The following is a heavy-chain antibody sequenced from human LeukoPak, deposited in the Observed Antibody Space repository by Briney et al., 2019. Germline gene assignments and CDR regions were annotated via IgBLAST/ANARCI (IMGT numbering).Heavy chain of an antibody. V-gene: IGHV3-30*03. Sequence: GGSLRLSCAASGFTFSSYGVHWVRQAPGKGLEWVAVISYDGSNKYYADSVKGRFTISRDNSKNTLYLQMNSLRAEDTAVYYCARVVHPYDYESSGLTYDAFDIWGQGTMVTVSS. J-gene: IGHJ3*02. CDR3: ARVVHPYDYESSGLTYDAFDI. CDR1: GFTFSSYG. CDR2: ISYDGSNK. D-gene: IGHD3-22*01.